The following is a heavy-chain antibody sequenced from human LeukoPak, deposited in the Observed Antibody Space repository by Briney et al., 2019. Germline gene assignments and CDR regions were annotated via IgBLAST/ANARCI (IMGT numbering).Heavy chain of an antibody. CDR2: ISYSGDNT. CDR1: GFDLNNYA. CDR3: ARGSKLVLITRDHHMDV. D-gene: IGHD3-22*01. V-gene: IGHV3-30*04. J-gene: IGHJ6*03. Sequence: GGSLRLSCAASGFDLNNYAMHWVRQAPGKGLEWVTLISYSGDNTYYADSVKGRFTISRDNSKNTLYLQMNSLRAEDTAVYYCARGSKLVLITRDHHMDVWGKGTTVTISS.